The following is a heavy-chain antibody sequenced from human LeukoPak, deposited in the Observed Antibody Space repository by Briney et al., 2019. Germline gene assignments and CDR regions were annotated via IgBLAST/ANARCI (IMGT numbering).Heavy chain of an antibody. J-gene: IGHJ4*02. D-gene: IGHD3-10*01. V-gene: IGHV3-7*03. Sequence: GGSLRLSCAASGFTFSSYWMSWVRQAPGKGLEWVANIKQDGSEKYYVDSVKGRFTISRDNAKNSLYLQMNSRRAEDTAVYYGARGGGAYYYGSGSYPEDLWGQGTLVTVSS. CDR2: IKQDGSEK. CDR1: GFTFSSYW. CDR3: ARGGGAYYYGSGSYPEDL.